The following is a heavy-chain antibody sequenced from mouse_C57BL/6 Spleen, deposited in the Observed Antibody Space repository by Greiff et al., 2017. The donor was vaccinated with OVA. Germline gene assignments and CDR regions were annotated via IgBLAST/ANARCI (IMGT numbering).Heavy chain of an antibody. Sequence: QVQLQQSGPELVKPGASVKISCKASGYAFSSSWMNWVKQRPGKGLEWIGRIYPGDGDTNYNGKFKGKATLTADKSSSTAYMQLSSLTSEDSAVYFCARDGYWFAYWGQGTLVTVSA. CDR2: IYPGDGDT. V-gene: IGHV1-82*01. D-gene: IGHD2-3*01. J-gene: IGHJ3*01. CDR1: GYAFSSSW. CDR3: ARDGYWFAY.